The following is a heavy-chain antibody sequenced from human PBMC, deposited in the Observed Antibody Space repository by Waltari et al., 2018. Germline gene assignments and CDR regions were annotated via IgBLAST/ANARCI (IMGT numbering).Heavy chain of an antibody. V-gene: IGHV1-3*01. J-gene: IGHJ4*02. Sequence: QVQLVQSGAEVKKPGASVKVSCKASGYTFTSYAMHWVRQAPGQRLEWMGWINVCNGTTKDSQKFPGRVTISADQSLSPAYLQWSSLKASYTALYYCARLSPRAGATFDYWGQGTLFTVSS. CDR3: ARLSPRAGATFDY. D-gene: IGHD1-26*01. CDR1: GYTFTSYA. CDR2: INVCNGTT.